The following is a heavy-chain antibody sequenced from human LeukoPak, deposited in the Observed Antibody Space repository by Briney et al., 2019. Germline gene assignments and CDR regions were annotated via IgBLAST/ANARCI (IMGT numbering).Heavy chain of an antibody. CDR3: ARTTTKYNTYDY. Sequence: PSETLSLTCTVSGGSISSSSYYWGWIRQPPGKGLEWIGYIYYSGSTDYNPSLKSRVTISVDTSKNQFSLKLNSMTAADTAVYYCARTTTKYNTYDYWGQGTLVTVSS. D-gene: IGHD4-17*01. CDR2: IYYSGST. J-gene: IGHJ4*02. V-gene: IGHV4-61*05. CDR1: GGSISSSSYY.